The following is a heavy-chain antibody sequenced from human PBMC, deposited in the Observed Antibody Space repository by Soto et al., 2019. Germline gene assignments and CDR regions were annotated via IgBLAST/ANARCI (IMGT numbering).Heavy chain of an antibody. D-gene: IGHD3-10*01. CDR1: GGSISSGDYY. CDR2: IYYSGST. V-gene: IGHV4-30-4*01. J-gene: IGHJ6*02. Sequence: SETLSLTCTVSGGSISSGDYYWSWIRQPPGKGLEWIGYIYYSGSTYYNPSLKSRVTISVYTSKNQFSLKLSSVTAADTAVYYCASDRDYGSGSYYSYYYYGMDVWGQGTTVTVSS. CDR3: ASDRDYGSGSYYSYYYYGMDV.